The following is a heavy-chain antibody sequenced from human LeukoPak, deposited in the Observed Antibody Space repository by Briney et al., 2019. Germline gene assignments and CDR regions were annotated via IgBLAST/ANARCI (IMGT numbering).Heavy chain of an antibody. D-gene: IGHD1-26*01. J-gene: IGHJ4*02. V-gene: IGHV3-9*03. CDR3: AKDISSIVGSTRGFDY. CDR1: GFTFDDYA. Sequence: AGGSLRLSCAASGFTFDDYAMHWVRQGPGKGLEWVSGISWNSGNIGYADSVEGRFTISRDNAKNSPYLQMNSLRPEDMALYYCAKDISSIVGSTRGFDYWGQGTLVTVSS. CDR2: ISWNSGNI.